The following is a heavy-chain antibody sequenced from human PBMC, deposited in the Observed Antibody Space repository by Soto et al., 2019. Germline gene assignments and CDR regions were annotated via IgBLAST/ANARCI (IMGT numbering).Heavy chain of an antibody. CDR1: GFTFSGSA. D-gene: IGHD2-15*01. CDR3: TRVLERGYWSGGSCYSTFGPFQTLDY. J-gene: IGHJ4*02. CDR2: IRSKANSYAT. V-gene: IGHV3-73*01. Sequence: EVQLVESGGGLVQPGGSLKLSCAASGFTFSGSAMHGVRQASGKGLEWVGRIRSKANSYATASAASVKGRFTISRDDSKTTAYLQMNSLKTEDTAVYYCTRVLERGYWSGGSCYSTFGPFQTLDYWGQGTLVTVSS.